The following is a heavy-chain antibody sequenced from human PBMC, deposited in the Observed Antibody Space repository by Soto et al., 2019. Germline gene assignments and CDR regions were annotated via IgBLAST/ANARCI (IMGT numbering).Heavy chain of an antibody. V-gene: IGHV3-30*18. D-gene: IGHD3-22*01. CDR2: ISYDGSNK. Sequence: QVQLVESGGGVVQPGRSLRLSCAASGFIFSSYGMHWVRQAPGKGLEWVAVISYDGSNKYYADSVKGRFTISRDNSKNTLYLQMNSLRAEDTAVYYCAKDCYYDSSGYLAYWGQGTLVTVSS. CDR1: GFIFSSYG. CDR3: AKDCYYDSSGYLAY. J-gene: IGHJ4*02.